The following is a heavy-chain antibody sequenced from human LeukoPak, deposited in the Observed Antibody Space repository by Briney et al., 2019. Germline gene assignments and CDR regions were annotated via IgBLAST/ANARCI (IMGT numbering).Heavy chain of an antibody. J-gene: IGHJ4*02. Sequence: GGSLRLSCAASGFTFSSYAMHWVRQAPGKGLEWVAVISYDGSNKYYADSVKGRFTISRDNSKNTLYLQMNSLRAEDTAVYYCAIIPRAAAGPSARSPFHYWGQGTLVTVSS. CDR1: GFTFSSYA. V-gene: IGHV3-30*04. CDR2: ISYDGSNK. CDR3: AIIPRAAAGPSARSPFHY. D-gene: IGHD6-13*01.